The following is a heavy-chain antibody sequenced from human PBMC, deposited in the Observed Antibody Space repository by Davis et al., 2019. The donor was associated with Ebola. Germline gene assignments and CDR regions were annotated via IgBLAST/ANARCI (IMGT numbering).Heavy chain of an antibody. D-gene: IGHD4-23*01. J-gene: IGHJ4*02. Sequence: MPSETLSLTCSVSGISTSSYCWGWIRQSPGEGLEWIGCSYYSGRTNYNPSLGSRVSIEVGSSDNKFSLKLTSVTAADTAVYYCARGYSGNPIAYWGQGTLVTVSS. CDR1: GISTSSYC. V-gene: IGHV4-59*08. CDR3: ARGYSGNPIAY. CDR2: SYYSGRT.